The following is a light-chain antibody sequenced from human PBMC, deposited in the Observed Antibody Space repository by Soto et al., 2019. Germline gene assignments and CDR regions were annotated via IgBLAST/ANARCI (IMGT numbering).Light chain of an antibody. V-gene: IGKV3-15*01. J-gene: IGKJ2*01. CDR3: QHYHQWPRQHT. Sequence: EIAMTQSPGTLYVSPGEGASLSCRASQTISSNLDWYQQKPGQAPRLLLHGASTRATRVPARFSGSGSGTEFAHTITSLRAEDFAVYYWQHYHQWPRQHTFGQGNQLQIK. CDR1: QTISSN. CDR2: GAS.